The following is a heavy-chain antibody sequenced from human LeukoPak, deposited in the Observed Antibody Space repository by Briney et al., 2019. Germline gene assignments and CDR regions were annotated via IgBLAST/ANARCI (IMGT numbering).Heavy chain of an antibody. CDR2: IYSDVSVT. J-gene: IGHJ4*02. D-gene: IGHD1-26*01. CDR3: ARVVGGVPL. V-gene: IGHV3-74*01. Sequence: GGSLRLSCAASGFTFSDYRMHWVRQAPGKGLVWVSRIYSDVSVTSYADSVGGRFTISRDNAKNTLYLQMHSLRVEDTAVYYCARVVGGVPLWGQGTLVTVSS. CDR1: GFTFSDYR.